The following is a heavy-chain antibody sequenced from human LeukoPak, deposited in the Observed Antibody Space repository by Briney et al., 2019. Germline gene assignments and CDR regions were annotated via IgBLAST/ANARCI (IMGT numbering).Heavy chain of an antibody. V-gene: IGHV3-23*01. Sequence: QTGGSPRLSCLTSGFTFSTNAMSWVRQAPGKGLEWISGISGSGASTYYADSVTGRFTISRDNSRNTLYLQMNSLRGDDTAVYYCAKDVGKWESLHFFDYWGQGTLVTVSS. J-gene: IGHJ4*02. D-gene: IGHD1-26*01. CDR3: AKDVGKWESLHFFDY. CDR2: ISGSGAST. CDR1: GFTFSTNA.